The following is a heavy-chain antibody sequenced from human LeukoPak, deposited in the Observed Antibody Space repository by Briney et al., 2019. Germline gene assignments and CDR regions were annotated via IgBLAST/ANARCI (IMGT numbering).Heavy chain of an antibody. Sequence: GGSLRLSCAASGFTFSSYAMSWVRKAPGKGLEWVSVISGSGSSTYHADSVKGRFTISRDNSKNTLYLQMNSLRAEDTAVYYCAKALTTTERIFDYWGQGTLITVSS. V-gene: IGHV3-23*01. D-gene: IGHD4-17*01. J-gene: IGHJ4*02. CDR2: ISGSGSST. CDR1: GFTFSSYA. CDR3: AKALTTTERIFDY.